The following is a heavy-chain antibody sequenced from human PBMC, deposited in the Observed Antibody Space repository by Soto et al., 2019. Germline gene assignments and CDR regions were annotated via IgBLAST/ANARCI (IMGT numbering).Heavy chain of an antibody. CDR2: MNPNSGNT. V-gene: IGHV1-8*01. D-gene: IGHD6-6*01. CDR1: GYTFTSYD. Sequence: ASVKVSCKASGYTFTSYDINWVRQATGQGLEWMGWMNPNSGNTGYAQKFQGRVTMTRNTSISTAYMELSSLRSEDTAVYYCARGVLSSIAALGAFDIWGQGTMVTVSS. CDR3: ARGVLSSIAALGAFDI. J-gene: IGHJ3*02.